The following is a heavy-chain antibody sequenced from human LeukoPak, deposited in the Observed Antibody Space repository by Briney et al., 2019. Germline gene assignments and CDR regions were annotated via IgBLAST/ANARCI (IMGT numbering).Heavy chain of an antibody. CDR1: GFTFSSYG. CDR2: IWYDGSNK. D-gene: IGHD3-10*01. V-gene: IGHV3-33*06. Sequence: GGSLRLPCAASGFTFSSYGMHWVRQAPGKGLEWVAVIWYDGSNKYYADSVKGRFTISRDNSKNTLYLQMNSLRAEDTAVYYCAKEQSAYYGSGSYLYNWFDPWGQGTLVTVSS. J-gene: IGHJ5*02. CDR3: AKEQSAYYGSGSYLYNWFDP.